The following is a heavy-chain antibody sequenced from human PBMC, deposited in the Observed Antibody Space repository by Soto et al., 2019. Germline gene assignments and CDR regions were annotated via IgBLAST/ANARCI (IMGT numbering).Heavy chain of an antibody. CDR3: AKGGYFDWRHFDY. V-gene: IGHV3-30*18. Sequence: PGGSLRLSCAASGFTFSSYGMHWVRQAPGKGLEWVAVISYDGSNKYYADSVKGRFTISRDNSKNTLYLQMNSLRAEDTAVYYCAKGGYFDWRHFDYWGQGTLVTVSS. D-gene: IGHD3-9*01. J-gene: IGHJ4*02. CDR1: GFTFSSYG. CDR2: ISYDGSNK.